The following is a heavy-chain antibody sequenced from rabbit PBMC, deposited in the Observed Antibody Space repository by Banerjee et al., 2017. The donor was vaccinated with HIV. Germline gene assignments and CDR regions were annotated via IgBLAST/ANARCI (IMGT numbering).Heavy chain of an antibody. D-gene: IGHD2-1*01. V-gene: IGHV1S40*01. CDR1: GFSFSSNYV. Sequence: QSLEESGGDLVKPEGSLTLTCTASGFSFSSNYVMCWVRQAPGKGLEWIGCNSYGGSTYYASWAKGRFTISKTSSTTVTLQMTSLTAADTATYFCARDSYDDYGTISLFNLWGPGTLVT. CDR2: NSYGGST. J-gene: IGHJ4*01. CDR3: ARDSYDDYGTISLFNL.